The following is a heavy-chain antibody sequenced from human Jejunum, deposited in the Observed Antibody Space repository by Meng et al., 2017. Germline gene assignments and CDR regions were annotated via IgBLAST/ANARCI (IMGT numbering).Heavy chain of an antibody. Sequence: GESLKISCAASGFSFSDYGMHWVRQAPGKGLEWLTFIQFDGNKKYYVDSVKGRFTISRDNSKNTVSLQMNSLRAEDTAVYYCAKDWGRYCRGISCYRSYFDYWGQGTLVTVSS. CDR3: AKDWGRYCRGISCYRSYFDY. J-gene: IGHJ4*02. D-gene: IGHD2-2*01. V-gene: IGHV3-30*02. CDR2: IQFDGNKK. CDR1: GFSFSDYG.